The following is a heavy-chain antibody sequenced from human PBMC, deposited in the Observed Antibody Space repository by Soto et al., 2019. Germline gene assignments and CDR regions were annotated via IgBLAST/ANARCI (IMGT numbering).Heavy chain of an antibody. CDR3: ARDWDTAMADGWFDP. D-gene: IGHD5-18*01. CDR2: INSDGSST. V-gene: IGHV3-74*01. Sequence: EVQLVESGGGLVQPGGSLRLSCAASGFTFSSYWMHWVRQAPGKGLVWVSRINSDGSSTSYADSVKGRFTISRDNAKNTLYLQMNSLRAEDTAVYYCARDWDTAMADGWFDPWGQGTLVTVSS. CDR1: GFTFSSYW. J-gene: IGHJ5*02.